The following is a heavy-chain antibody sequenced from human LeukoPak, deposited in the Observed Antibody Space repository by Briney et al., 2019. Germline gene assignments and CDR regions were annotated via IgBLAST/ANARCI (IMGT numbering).Heavy chain of an antibody. Sequence: GGSLRLSCAASGFTFSQYTMNRVRQAPGKGLEWVSFISSSSPTTYYADSVRGRFTISRDNAKNSLYLQMNNLRVEDTAIYYCAKGNGPGSWLVDYSGQGTLVTVSS. CDR1: GFTFSQYT. V-gene: IGHV3-48*04. CDR3: AKGNGPGSWLVDY. CDR2: ISSSSPTT. J-gene: IGHJ4*02. D-gene: IGHD4-11*01.